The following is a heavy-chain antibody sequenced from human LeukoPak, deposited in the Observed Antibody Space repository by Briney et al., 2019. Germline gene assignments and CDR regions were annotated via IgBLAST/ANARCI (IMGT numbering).Heavy chain of an antibody. CDR3: AKDLLRWSFDY. D-gene: IGHD4-23*01. Sequence: GGSLRLSCAASGFTFSSNSMTWVRQSPGKGLECVSSIHGSDDNTHYPDSVKGRFNISREKSKNTLYLQMNSLRADDTAVYYCAKDLLRWSFDYWGQGTLVTVSS. V-gene: IGHV3-23*01. J-gene: IGHJ4*02. CDR2: IHGSDDNT. CDR1: GFTFSSNS.